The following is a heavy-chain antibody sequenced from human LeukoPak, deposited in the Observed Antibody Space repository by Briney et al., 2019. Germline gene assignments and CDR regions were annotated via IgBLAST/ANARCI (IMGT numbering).Heavy chain of an antibody. D-gene: IGHD6-19*01. V-gene: IGHV3-21*04. J-gene: IGHJ4*02. CDR3: AKDGGGWYSSGWYYFDY. Sequence: GGSLRLSCAASGFTFSSYSFNWVRQAPGKGLEWVSSISTRSIFIYYADSVKGRFTISRDNSKNTFYLQMSSLRAEDTAVYYCAKDGGGWYSSGWYYFDYWGQGTLVTVSS. CDR1: GFTFSSYS. CDR2: ISTRSIFI.